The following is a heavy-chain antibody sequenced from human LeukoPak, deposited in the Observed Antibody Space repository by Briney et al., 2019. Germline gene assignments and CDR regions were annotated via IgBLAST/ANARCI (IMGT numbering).Heavy chain of an antibody. CDR3: ARARYFGSGTYHDY. D-gene: IGHD3-10*01. CDR2: ITSST. V-gene: IGHV3-48*01. Sequence: RGSLRLSCEASGFTFSTYTMSWARQAPGKRLEWLSCITSSTYYADSVKGRFTISRDNAKNSLYLQMNSLRAEDTAVYYCARARYFGSGTYHDYWGQGTLVTVSS. J-gene: IGHJ4*02. CDR1: GFTFSTYT.